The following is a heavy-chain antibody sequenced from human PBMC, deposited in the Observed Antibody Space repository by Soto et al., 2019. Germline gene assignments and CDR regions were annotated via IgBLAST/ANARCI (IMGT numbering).Heavy chain of an antibody. J-gene: IGHJ4*02. Sequence: GGSLRLSCAASGFTFSSFVMSWVRQAPGKGLEWVSAISGSGGSTYYAESVKGRFTISRDNSKNTLYLQMNSLRAEDTAVYYCARNGLDAFDIWGQGTLVTVSS. CDR3: ARNGLDAFDI. D-gene: IGHD1-1*01. CDR1: GFTFSSFV. CDR2: ISGSGGST. V-gene: IGHV3-23*01.